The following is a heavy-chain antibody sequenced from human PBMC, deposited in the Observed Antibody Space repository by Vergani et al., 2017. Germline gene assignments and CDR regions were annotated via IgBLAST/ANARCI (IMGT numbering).Heavy chain of an antibody. V-gene: IGHV3-48*01. J-gene: IGHJ6*03. CDR2: ISSSSSTI. D-gene: IGHD2-2*01. CDR3: ARGFPRLLSLYYYYMDV. CDR1: GFTFSSYS. Sequence: EVQLVESGGGLVQPGGSLRLSCAASGFTFSSYSMNWVRQAPGKGLEWVSYISSSSSTIYYADSVKGRFTISRDNAKNSLYLQMNSLRAEDTAVYYCARGFPRLLSLYYYYMDVWGKGTTVTVSS.